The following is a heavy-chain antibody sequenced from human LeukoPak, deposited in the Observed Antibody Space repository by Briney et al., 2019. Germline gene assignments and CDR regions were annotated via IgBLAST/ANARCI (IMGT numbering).Heavy chain of an antibody. Sequence: PGGSLRLSCAASGFTFSNYGMHWVRQAPGKGLEWVAVIWYDGSNKYYADSVRGRFTISRDNSKNTLFLQMNSLRAEDTAVYYCAANFDFWGQGTLVTVSS. V-gene: IGHV3-33*01. CDR1: GFTFSNYG. CDR2: IWYDGSNK. J-gene: IGHJ4*01. CDR3: AANFDF.